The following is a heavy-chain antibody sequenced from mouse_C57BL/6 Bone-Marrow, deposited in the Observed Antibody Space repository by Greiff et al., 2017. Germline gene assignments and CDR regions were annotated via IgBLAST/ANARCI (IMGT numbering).Heavy chain of an antibody. V-gene: IGHV1-69*01. CDR3: ARRIYGSSYMGYFDV. J-gene: IGHJ1*03. CDR2: IDPSDSYT. Sequence: VQLQQPGAELVMPGASVKLSCKASGYTFTSYWMHWVKKRPGPGLEWIGEIDPSDSYTKYNQKLKGKSTLTVHKSSSTAYMQLSRLTSEDSAVYYCARRIYGSSYMGYFDVWGTGTTVTVSS. CDR1: GYTFTSYW. D-gene: IGHD1-1*01.